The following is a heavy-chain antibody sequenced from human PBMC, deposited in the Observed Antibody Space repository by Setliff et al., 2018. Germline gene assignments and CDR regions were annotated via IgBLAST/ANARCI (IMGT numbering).Heavy chain of an antibody. V-gene: IGHV4-38-2*01. CDR3: ARHYYDSGGYYIDY. CDR2: IHHSGRN. CDR1: GYSISSDSY. J-gene: IGHJ4*02. Sequence: PSETLSLTCAVSGYSISSDSYWGWIRQPPGKGLEWIGSIHHSGRNYYNPSLKSRVIISVDTSKNQFSLKLSSVTAADTAVYYCARHYYDSGGYYIDYWGQGTLVTVSS. D-gene: IGHD3-22*01.